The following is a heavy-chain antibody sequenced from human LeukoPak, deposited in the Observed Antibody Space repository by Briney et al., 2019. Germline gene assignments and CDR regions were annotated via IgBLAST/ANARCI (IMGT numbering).Heavy chain of an antibody. CDR3: AKEREGGNLFDY. J-gene: IGHJ4*02. Sequence: GGSLRLSCAASGFTFSSYAMSWVRQAPGKGLEWVSAISGSGGNTYYADSVKGRFTISRDNSKNTLYLQMSSLRAEDTAVYYCAKEREGGNLFDYWGQGTLVTVSS. D-gene: IGHD4-23*01. V-gene: IGHV3-23*01. CDR2: ISGSGGNT. CDR1: GFTFSSYA.